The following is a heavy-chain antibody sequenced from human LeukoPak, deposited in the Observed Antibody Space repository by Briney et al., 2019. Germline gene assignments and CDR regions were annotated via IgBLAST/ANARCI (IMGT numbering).Heavy chain of an antibody. CDR1: GFTFSSYG. CDR3: AKDNYSSGWYRLSVAFDY. CDR2: ISYDGSNK. D-gene: IGHD6-19*01. Sequence: PGGSLRLSCAASGFTFSSYGMHWVRQAPGKGLEWVAVISYDGSNKYYADSVKGRFTISRDNSKNTLYLQMNCLRAEDTAVYYCAKDNYSSGWYRLSVAFDYWGQGTLVTVSS. V-gene: IGHV3-30*18. J-gene: IGHJ4*02.